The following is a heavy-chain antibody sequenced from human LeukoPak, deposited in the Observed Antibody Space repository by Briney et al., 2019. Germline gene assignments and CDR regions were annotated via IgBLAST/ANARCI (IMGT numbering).Heavy chain of an antibody. CDR3: ARYGSGYHSVYYYYYMDV. V-gene: IGHV4-30-4*07. CDR2: IYYSGST. J-gene: IGHJ6*03. CDR1: GGSISSGGYS. Sequence: TSETLSLTCAVSGGSISSGGYSWSWIRQPPGKGLEWIGYIYYSGSTYYNPSLKSRVTISVDTSKNQFSLKLSSVTAADTAVYYCARYGSGYHSVYYYYYMDVWGKGTTVTVSS. D-gene: IGHD3-3*01.